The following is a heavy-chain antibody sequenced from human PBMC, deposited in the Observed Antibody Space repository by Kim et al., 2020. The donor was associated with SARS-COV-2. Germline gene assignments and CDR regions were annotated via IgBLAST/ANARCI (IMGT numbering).Heavy chain of an antibody. V-gene: IGHV3-74*01. Sequence: GGSLRLSCAASGFTFSTYWMYWARQAPGKGLVWVSRINSDGSSTNYADSVKGRFTISRDNAKNTLYLQMNSLRAEDTAVYYCARSSSTSCPCYYMDVWGKGTTVTVSS. CDR1: GFTFSTYW. CDR2: INSDGSST. CDR3: ARSSSTSCPCYYMDV. J-gene: IGHJ6*03. D-gene: IGHD2-2*01.